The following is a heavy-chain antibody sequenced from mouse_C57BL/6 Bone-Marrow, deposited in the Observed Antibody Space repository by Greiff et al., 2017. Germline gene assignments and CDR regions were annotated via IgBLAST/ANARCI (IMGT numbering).Heavy chain of an antibody. D-gene: IGHD3-2*02. CDR2: FHPYNDDT. CDR1: GYTFTTYP. Sequence: QVQLKESGAELVKPGASVKMSCKASGYTFTTYPIEWMKQNHGKSLEWIGNFHPYNDDTKYNEKFKGKATLTVEKSSSTVYVELSRLTSDDSAVFYCARRGTAQATYYAMDYWGQGTSVTVSS. CDR3: ARRGTAQATYYAMDY. J-gene: IGHJ4*01. V-gene: IGHV1-47*01.